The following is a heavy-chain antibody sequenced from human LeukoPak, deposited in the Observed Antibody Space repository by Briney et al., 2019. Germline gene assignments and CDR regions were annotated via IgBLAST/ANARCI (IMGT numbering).Heavy chain of an antibody. J-gene: IGHJ4*02. CDR1: GLTFSSSW. V-gene: IGHV3-7*01. D-gene: IGHD3-10*01. Sequence: PGGSLRPSCAASGLTFSSSWMSGVRQGPGKGLRWVANIKQDGSEKDYVHPVKGRLTISRNNAKNSPYRQRNTLRAEDTAVYYCAGSYRGGFDYGGEGTLVTVS. CDR2: IKQDGSEK. CDR3: AGSYRGGFDY.